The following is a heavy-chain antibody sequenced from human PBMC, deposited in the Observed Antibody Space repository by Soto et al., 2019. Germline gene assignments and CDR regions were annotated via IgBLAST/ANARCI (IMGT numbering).Heavy chain of an antibody. CDR2: MNPNSGNT. CDR1: GYTFTSYD. D-gene: IGHD2-15*01. CDR3: AMALGYCSGGSCQRGWFDP. J-gene: IGHJ5*02. Sequence: QVPLVQSGAEVKKPGASVKVSCKASGYTFTSYDINWVRQATGQGLEWMGWMNPNSGNTGYAQKFQGRVTMTRNTSISTAYMELSSLGSEDTAVYYCAMALGYCSGGSCQRGWFDPWGQGTLVTVSS. V-gene: IGHV1-8*01.